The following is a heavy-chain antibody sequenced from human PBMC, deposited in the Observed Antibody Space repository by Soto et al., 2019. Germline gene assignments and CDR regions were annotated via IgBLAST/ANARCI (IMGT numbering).Heavy chain of an antibody. CDR2: IIPVFGIV. CDR3: ASGRIAVVGSRAYYGMDV. CDR1: GGTPSNSA. Sequence: QVQLVQSGAEVKKPGSSVRVSCKASGGTPSNSAFSWVRQAPGQGLEWMGGIIPVFGIVKYAQNLEGRVTITADESTKTAYMELSSLRYEDRAVYYCASGRIAVVGSRAYYGMDVWGQGTTVTVSS. J-gene: IGHJ6*02. D-gene: IGHD6-19*01. V-gene: IGHV1-69*01.